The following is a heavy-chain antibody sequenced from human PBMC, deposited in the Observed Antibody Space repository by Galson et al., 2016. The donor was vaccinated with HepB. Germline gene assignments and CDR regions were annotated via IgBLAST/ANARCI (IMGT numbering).Heavy chain of an antibody. Sequence: ETLSLTCTVNGGSFRSYVWSWIRQAPGKGLGWIGETNDGGSVNYNPSLKNRVIITIVKSRNHLSLKLSSVTAADTAIYYCARSHYSSGWYSGWFDSWGQGTLVTASS. CDR3: ARSHYSSGWYSGWFDS. D-gene: IGHD6-19*01. V-gene: IGHV4-34*01. J-gene: IGHJ5*01. CDR1: GGSFRSYV. CDR2: TNDGGSV.